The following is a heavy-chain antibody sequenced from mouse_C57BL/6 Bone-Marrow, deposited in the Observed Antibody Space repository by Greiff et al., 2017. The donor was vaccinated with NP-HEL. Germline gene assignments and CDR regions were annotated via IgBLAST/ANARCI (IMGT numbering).Heavy chain of an antibody. CDR3: ARWPYDYDAWFAY. D-gene: IGHD2-4*01. V-gene: IGHV1-64*01. CDR1: GYTFTSYW. J-gene: IGHJ3*01. CDR2: IHPNSGST. Sequence: VQLQQPGAELVKPGASVKLSCKASGYTFTSYWMHWVKQRPGQGLEWIGMIHPNSGSTNYNEKFKSKATLTVDKSSSTAYMQLSSLTSEDSAVYYCARWPYDYDAWFAYWGQGTLVTVSA.